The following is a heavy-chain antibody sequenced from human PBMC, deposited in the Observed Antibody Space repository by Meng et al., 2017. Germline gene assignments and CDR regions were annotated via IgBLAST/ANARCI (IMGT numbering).Heavy chain of an antibody. D-gene: IGHD6-13*01. CDR1: GGSISSYY. V-gene: IGHV4-59*01. J-gene: IGHJ4*02. CDR2: IYYSGST. CDR3: ARVGYSSSWDLYYFDY. Sequence: SETLSLTCTAPGGSISSYYWSWIRQPPGKGLEWIGYIYYSGSTNYNPSLKSRVTISVDTSKNQFSLKLSSVTAADTAVYYCARVGYSSSWDLYYFDYWGQGTLVTVSS.